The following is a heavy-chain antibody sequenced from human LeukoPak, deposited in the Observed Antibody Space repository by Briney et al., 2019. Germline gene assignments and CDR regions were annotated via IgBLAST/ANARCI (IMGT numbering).Heavy chain of an antibody. Sequence: GASVKVSCKTSGYRFATYAITWVRQAPGQGLEWMGWINTNTGNPTYAQGFTGRFVFSLDTSVSTAYLQISSLKAEDTAVYYCARDAGLVLAYCGGDCRDAFDIWGQGTMVTVSS. V-gene: IGHV7-4-1*02. CDR1: GYRFATYA. CDR2: INTNTGNP. D-gene: IGHD2-21*02. CDR3: ARDAGLVLAYCGGDCRDAFDI. J-gene: IGHJ3*02.